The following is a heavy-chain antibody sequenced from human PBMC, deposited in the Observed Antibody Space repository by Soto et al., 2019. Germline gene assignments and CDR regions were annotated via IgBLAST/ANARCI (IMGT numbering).Heavy chain of an antibody. CDR1: GFTFSSYE. D-gene: IGHD3-10*01. CDR3: ARVADGSGSYFAVIYY. CDR2: ISSSGSTI. Sequence: EVQLVESGGGLVKPGGSLRLSCAASGFTFSSYEMNWVRQAPGKGLEWVSYISSSGSTIYYADSVKVRFTISRDNAKKSVSLEMKRLRAEDTAFFYCARVADGSGSYFAVIYYWGQRTLVTVSS. V-gene: IGHV3-48*03. J-gene: IGHJ4*02.